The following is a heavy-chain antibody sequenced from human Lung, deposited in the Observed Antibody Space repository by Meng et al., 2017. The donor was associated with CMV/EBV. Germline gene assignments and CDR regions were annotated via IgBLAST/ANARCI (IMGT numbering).Heavy chain of an antibody. J-gene: IGHJ4*02. V-gene: IGHV3-23*01. Sequence: GESXKISCAASGFTSSNYAINWVRQAPGKGLEWVSAISGTGATTYYADSVRGRFTISRDNSKNSVHLQMNRLRAEDTAMYYCAKTSAAARVYYFDYWGPGTLVTVSS. CDR3: AKTSAAARVYYFDY. CDR2: ISGTGATT. CDR1: GFTSSNYA. D-gene: IGHD6-13*01.